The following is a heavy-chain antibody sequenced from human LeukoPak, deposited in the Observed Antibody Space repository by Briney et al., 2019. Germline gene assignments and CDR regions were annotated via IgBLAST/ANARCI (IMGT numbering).Heavy chain of an antibody. V-gene: IGHV1-8*01. CDR1: GYTFTSYD. J-gene: IGHJ6*02. Sequence: GASVKVSCKASGYTFTSYDINWVRQATGQGLEWMGWMNPNSGNTGYAQKFQGRVTMTRNTSISTAYMELSSLRSEDTAVYYCARTVSSSWYSPYYYYGMGVWGQGTTVTVSS. D-gene: IGHD6-13*01. CDR2: MNPNSGNT. CDR3: ARTVSSSWYSPYYYYGMGV.